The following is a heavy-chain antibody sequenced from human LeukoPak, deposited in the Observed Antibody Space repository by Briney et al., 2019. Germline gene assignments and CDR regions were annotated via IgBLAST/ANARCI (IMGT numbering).Heavy chain of an antibody. Sequence: GSLRLSCAASGFTFSNAWMSWVRQAPGKGLEWVGRIKSKTDGGTTDYAAPVKGRFTISRDDSKNTLYLQMNSLKTEDTAVYYCTTAPPYYDFWSGYYLDDYWGQGTLVTVSS. CDR3: TTAPPYYDFWSGYYLDDY. J-gene: IGHJ4*02. CDR1: GFTFSNAW. D-gene: IGHD3-3*01. V-gene: IGHV3-15*01. CDR2: IKSKTDGGTT.